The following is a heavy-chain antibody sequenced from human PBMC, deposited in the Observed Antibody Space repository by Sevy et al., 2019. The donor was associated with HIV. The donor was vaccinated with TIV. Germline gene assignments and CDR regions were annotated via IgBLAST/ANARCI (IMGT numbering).Heavy chain of an antibody. Sequence: GGFLRLSCAASGFTFSSYAMSWVRQAPGKGLEWVSAISGSGGSTYYADSVKGRFTISRDNCKNTLYLQMNSRRAKDTAVYYCANGYNYYYYGMDVWGQGTTVTVSS. CDR1: GFTFSSYA. CDR2: ISGSGGST. CDR3: ANGYNYYYYGMDV. J-gene: IGHJ6*02. D-gene: IGHD5-12*01. V-gene: IGHV3-23*01.